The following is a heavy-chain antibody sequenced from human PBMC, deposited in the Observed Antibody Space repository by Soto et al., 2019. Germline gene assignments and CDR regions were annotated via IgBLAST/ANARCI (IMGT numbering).Heavy chain of an antibody. Sequence: GASVKVSCKASGYTFTSYCISWVRQAPGQGLEWMGWISAYNGNTNYAQKLQGRVTMTTDTSTSTAYMELRSLRSDDTAVYYCAKAGYSSSWSHFDYWGQGTLVTVSS. J-gene: IGHJ4*02. CDR1: GYTFTSYC. CDR2: ISAYNGNT. D-gene: IGHD6-13*01. CDR3: AKAGYSSSWSHFDY. V-gene: IGHV1-18*01.